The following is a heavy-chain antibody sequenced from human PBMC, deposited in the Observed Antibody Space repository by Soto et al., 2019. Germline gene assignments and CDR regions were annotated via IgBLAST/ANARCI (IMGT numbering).Heavy chain of an antibody. V-gene: IGHV3-13*01. CDR1: GFTFSSYD. D-gene: IGHD3-3*01. J-gene: IGHJ3*02. CDR3: ARGRDFWSGYDYDAFDI. CDR2: IGTAGDT. Sequence: GGSLRLSCAASGFTFSSYDMHWVRQATGEGLEWVSAIGTAGDTYYPGSVKGRFTISRENAKNSLYLQMNSLRAGDTAVYYCARGRDFWSGYDYDAFDIWGQGTMVTVSS.